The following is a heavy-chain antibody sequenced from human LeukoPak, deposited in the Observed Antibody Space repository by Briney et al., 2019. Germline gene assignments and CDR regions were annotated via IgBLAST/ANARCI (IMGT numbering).Heavy chain of an antibody. CDR3: ARDKGVCDYDSYSSEGESAGAFES. V-gene: IGHV3-48*04. Sequence: GGSLRLSCAASGFSFSTYAMNWVRQAPGKGLEWVAYINGDGRTIYYADSVKGRFTISRDNAKNSLYLHMIYLAAEDTALYYTARDKGVCDYDSYSSEGESAGAFESWGQGTMVTVSS. CDR2: INGDGRTI. D-gene: IGHD3-22*01. CDR1: GFSFSTYA. J-gene: IGHJ3*02.